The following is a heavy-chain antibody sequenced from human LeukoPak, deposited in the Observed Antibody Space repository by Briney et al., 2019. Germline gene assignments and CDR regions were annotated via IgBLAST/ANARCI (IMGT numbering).Heavy chain of an antibody. CDR2: ISGDGGIT. D-gene: IGHD3-10*01. J-gene: IGHJ4*02. Sequence: GGSLRLSCAASGSTFSSHAMTWVRQAPGKGLEWVSTISGDGGITYYADSVKGRFTISRDNSKNTLYLQMNSLRAEDTAVYYCAKRASGSGTSLYYFDYWGQGTLVTVSS. CDR1: GSTFSSHA. CDR3: AKRASGSGTSLYYFDY. V-gene: IGHV3-23*01.